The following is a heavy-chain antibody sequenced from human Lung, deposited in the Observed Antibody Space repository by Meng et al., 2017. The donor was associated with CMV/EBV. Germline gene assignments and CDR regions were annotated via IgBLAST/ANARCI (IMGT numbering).Heavy chain of an antibody. CDR2: ISPSGGNT. CDR3: ARDIGGVSGY. V-gene: IGHV3-23*01. D-gene: IGHD3-3*01. CDR1: GFTFSANT. Sequence: SWAASGFTFSANTMNWVRQAPGKGLEWVSGISPSGGNTYYADSVKGRFTISRDNHKNTLYLQMNSLRAEDTAVYYCARDIGGVSGYWGQGTLVTVSS. J-gene: IGHJ4*02.